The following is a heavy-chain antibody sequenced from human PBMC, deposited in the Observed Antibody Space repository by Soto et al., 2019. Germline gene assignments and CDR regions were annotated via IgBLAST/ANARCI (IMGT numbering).Heavy chain of an antibody. CDR2: ISYDGSNK. CDR1: GFTFSSYG. D-gene: IGHD3-22*01. J-gene: IGHJ3*02. V-gene: IGHV3-30*18. CDR3: AKPSYDSSGYSQGAFDI. Sequence: GGWLRLSCAASGFTFSSYGMHWVRQAPGKGLEWVAVISYDGSNKYYADSVKGRLTISRDNSKNTLYLQMNSLRAEDAAVYYCAKPSYDSSGYSQGAFDIWGQGTMVTVSS.